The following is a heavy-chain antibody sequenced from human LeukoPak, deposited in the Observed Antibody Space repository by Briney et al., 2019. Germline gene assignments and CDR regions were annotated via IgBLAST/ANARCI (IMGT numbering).Heavy chain of an antibody. Sequence: ETLSLTCAVYGGSFSGYYWSWIRQAPGKGLEWVSVIYSGDNADSVKGRFTISRDTPKNTLYLQMNSLRVEDTAVYYCARDTGSGHCSGNRCRAAFDVWGQGTMVTVSS. D-gene: IGHD2-15*01. V-gene: IGHV3-53*01. J-gene: IGHJ3*01. CDR1: GGSFSGYY. CDR2: IYSGD. CDR3: ARDTGSGHCSGNRCRAAFDV.